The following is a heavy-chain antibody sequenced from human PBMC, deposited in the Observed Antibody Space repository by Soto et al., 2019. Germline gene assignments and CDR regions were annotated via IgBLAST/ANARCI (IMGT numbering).Heavy chain of an antibody. J-gene: IGHJ6*02. CDR2: ISGSGGST. D-gene: IGHD3-22*01. CDR3: AKDRGYDSLPYYYYYGMDV. V-gene: IGHV3-23*01. CDR1: GFTLSSYA. Sequence: EVQLLESGGGLVQAGGSLRLSCAASGFTLSSYAMSWVRQAPGKGLEWVLAISGSGGSTYYADSVKGRFTISRDNSKNTLYLQMNSLRAEDTAVYYCAKDRGYDSLPYYYYYGMDVWGQGTTVTVPS.